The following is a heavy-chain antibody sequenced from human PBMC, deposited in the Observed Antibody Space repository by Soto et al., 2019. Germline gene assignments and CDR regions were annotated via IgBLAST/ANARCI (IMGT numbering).Heavy chain of an antibody. Sequence: QVQLVQSGAQVKKPGASVKVSCKASGYTFDNYALHWVRQAPGRRLEWMGWIHAGNGYTKYSRSFQGRGTINRDTSAGTVHMDLSSLRSEDTAVYYCVRVQYSGYDFKLAFDIWGQGTMVTVSS. CDR2: IHAGNGYT. D-gene: IGHD5-12*01. V-gene: IGHV1-3*01. CDR1: GYTFDNYA. CDR3: VRVQYSGYDFKLAFDI. J-gene: IGHJ3*02.